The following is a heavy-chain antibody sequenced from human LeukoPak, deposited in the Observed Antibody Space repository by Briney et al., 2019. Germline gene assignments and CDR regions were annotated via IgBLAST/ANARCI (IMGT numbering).Heavy chain of an antibody. CDR2: ISDSGDYT. CDR3: AKDTSIGKYCTNGVCSPFDY. Sequence: GGSLTLSCAGSGFTFSSYAMSWVRQAPGQGLEWVSVISDSGDYTSYADSVRGRFTISRDNSRNTLYLQMISLRPEDTAVYYCAKDTSIGKYCTNGVCSPFDYWGQGSLVTVSS. J-gene: IGHJ4*02. D-gene: IGHD2-8*01. CDR1: GFTFSSYA. V-gene: IGHV3-23*01.